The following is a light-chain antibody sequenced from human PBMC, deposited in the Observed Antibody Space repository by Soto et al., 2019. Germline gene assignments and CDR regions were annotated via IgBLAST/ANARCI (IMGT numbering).Light chain of an antibody. Sequence: SPCTLSLSPGERATLSCRASRNINGNYLAWYQQKPGQAPRLLIYDASNRATGIPARFSGSGSGTDFTVTISRLEPEDFAVYYCQLRSSRPIPFGQRTRPDI. CDR3: QLRSSRPIP. CDR2: DAS. V-gene: IGKV3-11*01. CDR1: RNINGNY. J-gene: IGKJ5*01.